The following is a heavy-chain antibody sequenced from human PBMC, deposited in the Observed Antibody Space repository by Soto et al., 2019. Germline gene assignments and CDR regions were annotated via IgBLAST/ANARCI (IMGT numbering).Heavy chain of an antibody. CDR2: IRSKAYGGTV. Sequence: GGSLRLPCTASGFTFRDYAMSWFRQAPGKGLEWVGFIRSKAYGGTVVYAASVKGRFTISRDDSKSIAYLQMNSLKTEDTAVYYCSTNYYDSRGYDNWFDPWGQGTLVTVSS. J-gene: IGHJ5*02. V-gene: IGHV3-49*03. CDR1: GFTFRDYA. CDR3: STNYYDSRGYDNWFDP. D-gene: IGHD3-22*01.